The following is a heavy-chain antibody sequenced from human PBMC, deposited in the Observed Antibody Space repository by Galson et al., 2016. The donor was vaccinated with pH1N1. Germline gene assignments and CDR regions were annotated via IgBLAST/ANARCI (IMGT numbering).Heavy chain of an antibody. CDR1: GYTFTTNY. J-gene: IGHJ4*02. V-gene: IGHV1-46*01. Sequence: SVKVSCKASGYTFTTNYIHWVRQAPGQGLEWMGVIDPNGGGTTYAQKFQARVTMTRDTSTSTVYMELSSLKSEDTAVYYCTRDLGRRREYWGQGTLVTVSS. CDR3: TRDLGRRREY. D-gene: IGHD1-26*01. CDR2: IDPNGGGT.